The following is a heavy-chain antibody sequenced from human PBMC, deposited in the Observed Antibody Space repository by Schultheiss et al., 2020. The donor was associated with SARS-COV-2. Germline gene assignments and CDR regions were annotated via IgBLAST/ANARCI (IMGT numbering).Heavy chain of an antibody. V-gene: IGHV4-59*12. CDR1: GGSISSYY. D-gene: IGHD6-13*01. J-gene: IGHJ5*02. CDR2: IYSSGST. Sequence: SETLSLTCAVSGGSISSYYWSWIRQPPGKGLEWIGYIYSSGSTNYNPSLKSRVTISVDTSKNQFSLKLSSVTAADTAVYYCARGIAAAGTTGWFDPWGQGTLVTVSS. CDR3: ARGIAAAGTTGWFDP.